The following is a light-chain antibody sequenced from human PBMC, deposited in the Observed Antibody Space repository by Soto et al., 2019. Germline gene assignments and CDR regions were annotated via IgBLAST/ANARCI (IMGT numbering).Light chain of an antibody. V-gene: IGKV3-15*01. Sequence: IVLTQSPANLSVSPGERSTLSCRAIESVSDDLAWYQQKPGRAPRLLIYRASTRAAGVSARISGSGSGTEFTLSISSLEPEDFAVYFCQHRAGWPPALTFGGGTKVDI. CDR2: RAS. J-gene: IGKJ4*01. CDR3: QHRAGWPPALT. CDR1: ESVSDD.